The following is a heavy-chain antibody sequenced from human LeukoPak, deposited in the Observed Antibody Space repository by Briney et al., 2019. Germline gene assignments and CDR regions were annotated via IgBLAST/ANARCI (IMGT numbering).Heavy chain of an antibody. D-gene: IGHD6-13*01. CDR1: GYTFTGYY. CDR3: ARSSSSSWANWFDP. Sequence: GASVKVSCKASGYTFTGYYMHWVRQAPGQGLEWMGGIIPIFGTANYAQKFQGRVTITADKSTSTAYMELSSLRSEDTAVYYCARSSSSSWANWFDPWGQGTLVTVSS. J-gene: IGHJ5*02. V-gene: IGHV1-69*06. CDR2: IIPIFGTA.